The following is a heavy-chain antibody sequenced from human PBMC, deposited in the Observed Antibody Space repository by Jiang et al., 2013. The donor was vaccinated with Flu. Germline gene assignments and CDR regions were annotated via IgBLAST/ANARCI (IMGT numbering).Heavy chain of an antibody. CDR3: AREYGDYDYFDY. CDR2: IIPILGIA. D-gene: IGHD4-17*01. Sequence: ASGGTFSSYAISWVRQAPGQGLEWMGRIIPILGIANYAQKFQGRVTITADKSTSTAYMELSSLRSEDTAVYYCAREYGDYDYFDYWGQGTLVTVSS. CDR1: GGTFSSYA. V-gene: IGHV1-69*04. J-gene: IGHJ4*02.